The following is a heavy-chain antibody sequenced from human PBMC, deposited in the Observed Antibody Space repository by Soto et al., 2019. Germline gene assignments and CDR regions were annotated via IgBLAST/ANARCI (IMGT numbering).Heavy chain of an antibody. CDR1: GDSINGGSYA. Sequence: SETLSLTCAVSGDSINGGSYAWSWIRQPPGKGLEWIGHIYHSGSAYYNPSLKTRVALSVDTSKNQFSLKLRSVTAADTAVYYCARDGGYCSSTSCYPLGYYGMDVWGQGTTVTVSS. D-gene: IGHD2-2*01. V-gene: IGHV4-61*01. CDR3: ARDGGYCSSTSCYPLGYYGMDV. J-gene: IGHJ6*02. CDR2: IYHSGSA.